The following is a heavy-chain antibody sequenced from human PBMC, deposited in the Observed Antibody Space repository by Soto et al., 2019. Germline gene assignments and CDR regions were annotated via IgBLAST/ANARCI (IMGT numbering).Heavy chain of an antibody. J-gene: IGHJ6*02. CDR3: VRDWSTFWGMDV. CDR2: IKQDGSEK. Sequence: AGGSLRLSCAVSGFTFSTYWMNWVRQAPGKGLEWVANIKQDGSEKYYVDSVKGRFAISRDNAKDSLFLQMNNLRAEDTAVYYCVRDWSTFWGMDVWGQGTTVTVSS. CDR1: GFTFSTYW. V-gene: IGHV3-7*01.